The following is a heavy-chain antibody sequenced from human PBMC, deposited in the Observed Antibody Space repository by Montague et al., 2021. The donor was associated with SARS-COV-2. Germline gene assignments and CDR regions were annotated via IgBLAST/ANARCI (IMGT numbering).Heavy chain of an antibody. CDR2: IFYTGST. CDR3: AEGITSWSGAGY. D-gene: IGHD3-10*01. V-gene: IGHV4-59*04. Sequence: SETLYLTCSVSGGSTSNYYWTWIRQSPGKGLQWIGYIFYTGSTKFNPSLKSRVSMSLDTSKNQFSLKLSSVTAADTAVYYCAEGITSWSGAGYWSQGTPVTVSS. CDR1: GGSTSNYY. J-gene: IGHJ1*01.